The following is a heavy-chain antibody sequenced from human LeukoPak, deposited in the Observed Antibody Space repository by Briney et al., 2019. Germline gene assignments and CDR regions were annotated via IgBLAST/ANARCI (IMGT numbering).Heavy chain of an antibody. J-gene: IGHJ4*02. CDR3: ARSGSCDY. CDR2: ISGSSGYI. Sequence: GGSLRLSCEASGFTFSSYTMSWVRQAPGKGLEWVSSISGSSGYIYYADSVKGRFTISRDNAKNSLYVQMNSLRAEDTAVYYCARSGSCDYWGQGILVTVSS. D-gene: IGHD1-26*01. CDR1: GFTFSSYT. V-gene: IGHV3-21*01.